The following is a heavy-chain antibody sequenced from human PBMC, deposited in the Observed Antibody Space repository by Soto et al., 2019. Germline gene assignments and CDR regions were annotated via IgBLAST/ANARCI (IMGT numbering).Heavy chain of an antibody. CDR1: GFTFDDYA. CDR2: ISWNSGSI. D-gene: IGHD1-26*01. J-gene: IGHJ4*02. V-gene: IGHV3-9*01. CDR3: AKDVTAGLVYFDY. Sequence: GGSPRLSCAASGFTFDDYAMHWVRQAPGKGLEWVSGISWNSGSIGYADSVKGRFTISRDNAKNSLYLQMYSLRAEDTALYYCAKDVTAGLVYFDYWGQGTLVTVSS.